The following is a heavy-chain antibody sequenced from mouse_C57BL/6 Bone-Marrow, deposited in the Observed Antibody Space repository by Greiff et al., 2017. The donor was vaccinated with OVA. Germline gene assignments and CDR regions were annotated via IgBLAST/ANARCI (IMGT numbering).Heavy chain of an antibody. J-gene: IGHJ4*01. CDR1: GFSLTSYG. V-gene: IGHV2-6*01. CDR2: IWGVGST. CDR3: ARDYGSRDYAMDY. D-gene: IGHD1-1*01. Sequence: QVQLKQSGPGLVAPSQSLSITCTVSGFSLTSYGVDWVRQSPGKGLEWLGVIWGVGSTNYNSALKSRLSISKDNSTSQVFLKMISLQTDDPAMYYCARDYGSRDYAMDYWGQGTSVTVSS.